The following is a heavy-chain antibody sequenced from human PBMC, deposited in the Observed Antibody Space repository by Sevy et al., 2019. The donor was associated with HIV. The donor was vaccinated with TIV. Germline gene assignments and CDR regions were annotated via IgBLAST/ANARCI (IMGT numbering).Heavy chain of an antibody. CDR3: AKRVAAAGSMYYYYYGMDV. V-gene: IGHV3-23*01. CDR2: ISGSGGST. Sequence: GGSLRLSCAASGFTFSSYAMSWVRQAPGKGLEWVSAISGSGGSTYYADSVKGRFTISRDNSKNTLYLQMNSLRAEDTAVYYCAKRVAAAGSMYYYYYGMDVWGQGTTVTVSS. D-gene: IGHD6-13*01. J-gene: IGHJ6*02. CDR1: GFTFSSYA.